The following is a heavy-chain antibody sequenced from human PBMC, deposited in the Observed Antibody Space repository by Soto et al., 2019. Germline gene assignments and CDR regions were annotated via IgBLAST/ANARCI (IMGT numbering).Heavy chain of an antibody. D-gene: IGHD3-3*01. CDR1: GYTFINXA. V-gene: IGHV1-3*01. J-gene: IGHJ4*02. CDR2: INAGNGNT. Sequence: QVQLVQSGAEVKKPGASVKVSCKASGYTFINXAMHWVRQAPGQRLEWMGWINAGNGNTKYSQKFQGRVTITRDTSASTTYMELSSLRSEDTAVYYCARGIGAYDFWSAYYGYWGQGTLVTVSS. CDR3: ARGIGAYDFWSAYYGY.